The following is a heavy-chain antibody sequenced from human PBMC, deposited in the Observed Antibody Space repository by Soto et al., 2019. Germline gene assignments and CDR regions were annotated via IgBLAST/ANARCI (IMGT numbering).Heavy chain of an antibody. CDR3: GRRHPYTAVLDC. D-gene: IGHD2-2*01. V-gene: IGHV5-51*01. CDR1: GYSFTSYW. J-gene: IGHJ4*02. CDR2: IYPGDSDT. Sequence: GESLKISCKGSGYSFTSYWIGCVRQMPGKGLEWMGIIYPGDSDTRYSPSFQGQVTISADKSIRTAHLQWSSLKASDPAMYYCGRRHPYTAVLDCWGRGTGVTVSA.